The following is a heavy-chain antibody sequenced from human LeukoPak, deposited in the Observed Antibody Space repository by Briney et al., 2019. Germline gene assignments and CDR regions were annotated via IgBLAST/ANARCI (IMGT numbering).Heavy chain of an antibody. J-gene: IGHJ3*01. CDR1: GFTFSSYW. CDR3: AREFGYGGNYDAFDV. V-gene: IGHV3-7*01. CDR2: IKQDGSEK. D-gene: IGHD4-23*01. Sequence: PGGSLRLSCAASGFTFSSYWMSWVRQAPGKGLEWVANIKQDGSEKYYVDSVKGRFTISRDNAKNSLYLQMSSLRAEDTAVYYCAREFGYGGNYDAFDVWGQGTMVTVSS.